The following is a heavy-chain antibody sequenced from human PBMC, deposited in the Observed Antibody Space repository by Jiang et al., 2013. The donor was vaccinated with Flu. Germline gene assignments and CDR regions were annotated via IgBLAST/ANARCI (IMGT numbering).Heavy chain of an antibody. Sequence: TFSSYAISWVRTGPWTRALSGWEGVIPIFGTANYAQKFQGRVTITADESTSTAYMELSSLRSEDTAVYYCAREAGPYDFWSGYYVDLWGQGTLVTVSS. CDR1: TFSSYA. V-gene: IGHV1-69*01. CDR2: VIPIFGTA. CDR3: AREAGPYDFWSGYYVDL. J-gene: IGHJ4*02. D-gene: IGHD3-3*01.